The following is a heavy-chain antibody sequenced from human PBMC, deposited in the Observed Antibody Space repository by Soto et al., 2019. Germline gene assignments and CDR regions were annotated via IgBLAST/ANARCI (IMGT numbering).Heavy chain of an antibody. CDR2: IFPSGTT. V-gene: IGHV4-30-2*01. CDR3: ARSREFDY. Sequence: QVQLRESGSGLVKPLETLSLTCGVSGGSLSGATYSWNWIRQPPGKGLEWIGYIFPSGTTSYNPSLKSRVTISIDVSKNQFSLSLRSFTAADTAVYYCARSREFDYWSQGTLVSVSS. J-gene: IGHJ4*02. CDR1: GGSLSGATYS.